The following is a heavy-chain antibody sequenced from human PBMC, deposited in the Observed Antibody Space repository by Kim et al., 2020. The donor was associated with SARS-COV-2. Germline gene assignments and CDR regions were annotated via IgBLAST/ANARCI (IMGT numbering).Heavy chain of an antibody. Sequence: GGSLRLSCAASGFTFSSYWINWVRHAPGKGLVWVSRISSDGSTTHYADSVKRRFTLSRDNAENALFLQMNRLRAEDTPVYYCTRVMFRNGFDFWGQGTTVTVS. D-gene: IGHD3-10*02. CDR2: ISSDGSTT. CDR1: GFTFSSYW. V-gene: IGHV3-74*01. CDR3: TRVMFRNGFDF. J-gene: IGHJ6*02.